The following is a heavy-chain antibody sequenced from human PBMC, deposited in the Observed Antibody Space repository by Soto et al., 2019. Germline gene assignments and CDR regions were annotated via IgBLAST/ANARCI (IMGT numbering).Heavy chain of an antibody. D-gene: IGHD1-26*01. CDR3: GKSSDGYYHGTV. Sequence: QGQLVESGGGVVQPGRSLRLSCAASGFIISNYGMHWVRQAPGKGLEWVSGMWYDGTQTHYPDSVKGRFTISRDTSKNMLYLQMNSLRADDTAVYYCGKSSDGYYHGTVWGQGTLVTVSS. J-gene: IGHJ4*02. V-gene: IGHV3-33*06. CDR1: GFIISNYG. CDR2: MWYDGTQT.